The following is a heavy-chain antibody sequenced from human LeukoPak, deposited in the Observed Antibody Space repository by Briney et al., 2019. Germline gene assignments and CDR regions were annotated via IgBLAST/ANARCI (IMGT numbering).Heavy chain of an antibody. D-gene: IGHD6-19*01. Sequence: GGSLRLSCAASGFTFSSYWMHWVRQAPGKGLVWVSHINSDGSVTSYADSVKGRFTISRDNAKNTQYLQMNSLRAEHTAVYYCARDGAVAGPEDAFDIWGQGTMVTVSS. CDR3: ARDGAVAGPEDAFDI. V-gene: IGHV3-74*01. CDR1: GFTFSSYW. J-gene: IGHJ3*02. CDR2: INSDGSVT.